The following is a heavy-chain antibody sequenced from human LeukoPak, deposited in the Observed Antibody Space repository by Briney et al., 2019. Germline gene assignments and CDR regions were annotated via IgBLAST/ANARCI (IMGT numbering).Heavy chain of an antibody. J-gene: IGHJ4*02. D-gene: IGHD3-22*01. V-gene: IGHV3-30*15. Sequence: GGSLRLSCAASGFTFSSYAMHWVRQAPGKGLEWVAVISYDGSNKYYADPFKGRFTITRDNSKNTPYLQLSSRRTEDTAVYYCSRGGYYDSSGYPDFWGQGTLVTVSS. CDR2: ISYDGSNK. CDR1: GFTFSSYA. CDR3: SRGGYYDSSGYPDF.